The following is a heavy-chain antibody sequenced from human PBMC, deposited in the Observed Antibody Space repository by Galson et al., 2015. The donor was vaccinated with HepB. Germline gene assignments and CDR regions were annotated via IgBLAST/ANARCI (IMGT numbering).Heavy chain of an antibody. J-gene: IGHJ2*01. CDR3: ARELNPYYYDSSGHGWYFDL. Sequence: SVKVSCKASGGTFSSYTISWVRQAPGQGLEWMGRTIPILGIANYAQKFQGRVTITADKSASTAHMELSSLRSEDTAVYYCARELNPYYYDSSGHGWYFDLWGRGTLVTVSS. CDR2: TIPILGIA. CDR1: GGTFSSYT. V-gene: IGHV1-69*04. D-gene: IGHD3-22*01.